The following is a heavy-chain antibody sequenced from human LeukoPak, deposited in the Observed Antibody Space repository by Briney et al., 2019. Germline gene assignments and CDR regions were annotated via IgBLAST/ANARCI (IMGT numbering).Heavy chain of an antibody. CDR2: VYYSGNT. CDR1: SGSISSSNYY. J-gene: IGHJ5*02. CDR3: ARGLGYCSSTSCPFDP. D-gene: IGHD2-2*01. Sequence: PSETLSLTCTVSSGSISSSNYYWAWIRQPPGKGLEWLGSVYYSGNTYYKPSLKSRVTISVDKSKNQFSLKLSSVTAADTAVYYCARGLGYCSSTSCPFDPWGQGTLVTVSS. V-gene: IGHV4-39*07.